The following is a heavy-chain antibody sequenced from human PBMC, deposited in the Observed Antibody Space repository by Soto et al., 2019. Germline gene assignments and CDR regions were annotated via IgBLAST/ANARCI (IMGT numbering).Heavy chain of an antibody. CDR3: ARWLQGLDY. V-gene: IGHV3-30-3*01. CDR1: EFTFSSYT. D-gene: IGHD5-12*01. CDR2: ISYDGTNL. Sequence: QVHLVESGGGVVRPGRSLRLSCAASEFTFSSYTMNWVRQAPGKGLEWVAAISYDGTNLYYADSVKGRLSISRDNSKSTLYLHMNSLGPEDTAVYYCARWLQGLDYRGQGTLVTVSS. J-gene: IGHJ4*02.